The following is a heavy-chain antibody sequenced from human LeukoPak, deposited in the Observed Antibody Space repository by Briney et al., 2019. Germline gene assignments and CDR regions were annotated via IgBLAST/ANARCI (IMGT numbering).Heavy chain of an antibody. D-gene: IGHD5-24*01. CDR1: GFTFSSYG. Sequence: GRSLRLSCAASGFTFSSYGMHWVRQAPGKGLEWVAVISYDGSNKYYADSVKGRFTISRDNSKNTLYLQMNSLRAEDTAVYYCAKDQEMATITYFDYWGQGTLVTVSS. CDR3: AKDQEMATITYFDY. J-gene: IGHJ4*02. CDR2: ISYDGSNK. V-gene: IGHV3-30*18.